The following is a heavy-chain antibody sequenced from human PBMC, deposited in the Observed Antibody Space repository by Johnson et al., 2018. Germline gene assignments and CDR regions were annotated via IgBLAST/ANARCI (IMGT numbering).Heavy chain of an antibody. D-gene: IGHD4-17*01. CDR2: ISSTETI. V-gene: IGHV3-11*01. J-gene: IGHJ1*01. CDR3: ARGGSRGDRGDYGWCRP. CDR1: GFTFSDYY. Sequence: VQLVESGGDLVKPGGSLRLSCVGTGFTFSDYYMNWIRQAPGKGPEWVSYISSTETIHYADSVKGRFTISRDNARRSRYLEMNSLRAEDTAVYFCARGGSRGDRGDYGWCRPWGQGTRVTVSS.